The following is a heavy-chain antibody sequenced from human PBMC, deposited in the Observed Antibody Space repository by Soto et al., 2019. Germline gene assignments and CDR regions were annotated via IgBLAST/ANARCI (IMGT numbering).Heavy chain of an antibody. D-gene: IGHD3-22*01. CDR1: GGSISSYY. V-gene: IGHV4-59*01. J-gene: IGHJ4*02. CDR3: ARHYYDSSGYYFRFDY. Sequence: QVQLQESGPGLVKPSETLSLTCTVSGGSISSYYWSWIRQPPGKGLAWIGYIYYSGSTNYNPSLKSRVTISVDTSKNQFSLKLSSVTAADTAVYYCARHYYDSSGYYFRFDYWGQGTLVTVSS. CDR2: IYYSGST.